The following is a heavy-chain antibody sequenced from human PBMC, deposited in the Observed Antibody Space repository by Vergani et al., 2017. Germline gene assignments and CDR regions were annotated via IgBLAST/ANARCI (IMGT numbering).Heavy chain of an antibody. V-gene: IGHV1-18*01. CDR3: AREAGSHIRERYRSSPVYYYYYGMDV. J-gene: IGHJ6*02. CDR1: GYTFTSYG. Sequence: QVQLVQSGAEVKKPGASVKVSCKASGYTFTSYGISWVRQAPGQGLEWMGWISAYNGNTNYAQKLQGRVTMTTDTSTSTAYMELRSLRSDDTAVYYCAREAGSHIRERYRSSPVYYYYYGMDVWGQGTTVTVSS. D-gene: IGHD6-13*01. CDR2: ISAYNGNT.